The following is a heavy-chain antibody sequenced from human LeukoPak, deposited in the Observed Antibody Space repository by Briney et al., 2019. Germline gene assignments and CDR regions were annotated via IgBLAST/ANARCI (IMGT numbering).Heavy chain of an antibody. CDR3: ARGCGTASCYYWYFDL. CDR1: GFTFSSYE. D-gene: IGHD2-2*01. V-gene: IGHV3-48*03. J-gene: IGHJ2*01. CDR2: ISSSGSTI. Sequence: GGSLRLSCAASGFTFSSYEMNWVRQAPGKGLEWVSYISSSGSTIYYADSVKGRFTISRDNAKNSLYLQMNSLRAEDTAVYYCARGCGTASCYYWYFDLWGRGTLVTVSS.